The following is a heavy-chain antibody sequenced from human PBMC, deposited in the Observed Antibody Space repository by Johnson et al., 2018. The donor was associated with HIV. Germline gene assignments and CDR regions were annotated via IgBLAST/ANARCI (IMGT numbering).Heavy chain of an antibody. D-gene: IGHD3-10*01. CDR3: ARALSRFGVSDAFDV. CDR1: GFTFSTNA. V-gene: IGHV3-23*04. J-gene: IGHJ3*01. Sequence: VQLVESGGGLIQPGGSLRLSCAASGFTFSTNAISWVRQAPGKGLEWVSAISESGDATHYADFVKGRFTISRDNSKNTLYLQMNSLRPEDTAVYYCARALSRFGVSDAFDVWGQGTMVTVSS. CDR2: ISESGDAT.